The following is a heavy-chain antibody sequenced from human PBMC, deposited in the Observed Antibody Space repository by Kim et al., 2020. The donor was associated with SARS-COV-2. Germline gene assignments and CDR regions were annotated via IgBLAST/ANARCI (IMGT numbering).Heavy chain of an antibody. V-gene: IGHV3-30*04. J-gene: IGHJ4*02. CDR3: ARDPPPHYGEYYFDY. D-gene: IGHD3-10*01. Sequence: GGSLRLSCAASGFTFSSYAMHWVRQAPGKGLEGVEFIPIIGSKKYYADSVKGRFTISRDNSKKTLYLQMNSLRAEDTAVYYCARDPPPHYGEYYFDYWGPGTLVTVSS. CDR1: GFTFSSYA. CDR2: IPIIGSKK.